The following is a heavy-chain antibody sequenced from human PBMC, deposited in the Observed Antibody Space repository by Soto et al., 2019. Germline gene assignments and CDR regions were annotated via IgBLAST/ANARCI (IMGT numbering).Heavy chain of an antibody. CDR2: MNPNSGNT. D-gene: IGHD2-8*01. V-gene: IGHV1-8*01. J-gene: IGHJ6*03. CDR1: GYTFTSYD. Sequence: GASVKVSCKASGYTFTSYDINWVRQATGQGLEWMGWMNPNSGNTGYAQKFQGRVTMTRNTSISTAYMELSSLRSEDTAVYYCARGLDGPQRIRFPVYYYYMDVWGKGTTVTVSS. CDR3: ARGLDGPQRIRFPVYYYYMDV.